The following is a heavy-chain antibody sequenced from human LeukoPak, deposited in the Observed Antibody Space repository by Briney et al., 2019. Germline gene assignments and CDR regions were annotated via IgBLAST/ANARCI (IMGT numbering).Heavy chain of an antibody. CDR3: AKDWYYDSNYFDY. V-gene: IGHV3-9*01. J-gene: IGHJ4*02. CDR1: GFTFDDYA. D-gene: IGHD3-22*01. Sequence: PGGSLRLSCAASGFTFDDYAMHWVRQAPGKGLEWVLGISWNSGSIGYADSVKGRFTISRDNAKNSLYLQMNSLRAEDTALYYCAKDWYYDSNYFDYWGQGTLVTVSS. CDR2: ISWNSGSI.